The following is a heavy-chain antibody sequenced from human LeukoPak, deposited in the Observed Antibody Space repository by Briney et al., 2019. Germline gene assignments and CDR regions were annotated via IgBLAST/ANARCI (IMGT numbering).Heavy chain of an antibody. J-gene: IGHJ3*02. V-gene: IGHV3-20*04. D-gene: IGHD3-10*01. CDR3: ARARITLVRRVINDAFDI. CDR1: GFTFYDYG. Sequence: PGGSLRLSCAASGFTFYDYGMNWVRQAPGKGLEWVSGINWNGGSTGYTDSVKGRFTISRDNAKNSLYLQMNSLRAEDTALYYCARARITLVRRVINDAFDIWGQGTMVTVSS. CDR2: INWNGGST.